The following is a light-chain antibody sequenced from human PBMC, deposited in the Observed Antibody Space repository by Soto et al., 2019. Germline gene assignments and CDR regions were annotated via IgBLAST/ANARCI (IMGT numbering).Light chain of an antibody. J-gene: IGLJ1*01. V-gene: IGLV2-11*01. CDR2: DVS. CDR3: CSFAGSYTLYV. CDR1: SSDVGGYSY. Sequence: QSVLTQPRSVSGSPGQSVTISCTGTSSDVGGYSYVSWFQQHPGKAPKLMIYDVSKRPSGVPDRFSGSKSGNTASLTISRLQAEDEADYYCCSFAGSYTLYVFGTGTKVTVL.